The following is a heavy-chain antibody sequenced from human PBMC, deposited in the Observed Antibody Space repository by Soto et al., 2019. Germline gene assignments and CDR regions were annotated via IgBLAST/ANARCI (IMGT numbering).Heavy chain of an antibody. Sequence: QVQLVQSGAEVKKPGSSVKVSCKASGGTFSSYAISWVRQAPGQGLEWMGGIIPIFGTANYAQKFQGRVTMTAYESTRTAYMELSSLRSEDTAVYYCARNSYETQYFQHWGQGTLVTVSS. CDR3: ARNSYETQYFQH. CDR1: GGTFSSYA. CDR2: IIPIFGTA. J-gene: IGHJ1*01. D-gene: IGHD5-18*01. V-gene: IGHV1-69*12.